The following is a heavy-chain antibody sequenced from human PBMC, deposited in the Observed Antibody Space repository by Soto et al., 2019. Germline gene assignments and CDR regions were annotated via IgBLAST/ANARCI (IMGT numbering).Heavy chain of an antibody. Sequence: QVQLVQSGAEVKKPGSSVKVSCKASGGTFSSYTISWVRQAPGQGLEWMGRIIPILGIANYEPKFQGRVTITADKSRRTAYMERTVLRSQDPAVYHSAHGRCEERRAGYRGGSDPWGQGPLVTVSS. J-gene: IGHJ5*02. CDR1: GGTFSSYT. CDR3: AHGRCEERRAGYRGGSDP. V-gene: IGHV1-69*02. D-gene: IGHD5-12*01. CDR2: IIPILGIA.